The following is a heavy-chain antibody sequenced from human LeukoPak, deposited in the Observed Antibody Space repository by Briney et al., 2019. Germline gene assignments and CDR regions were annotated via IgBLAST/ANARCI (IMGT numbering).Heavy chain of an antibody. CDR3: ARDTLWGIIGSMDV. D-gene: IGHD6-13*01. Sequence: SGKVSCKASGGTFSSYAIGLVRQAPGQGLEWMGGIIPIFGTANYAQKFQGRVTITTDESTSTAYMELSSLRSEDTAVYYCARDTLWGIIGSMDVWGKGTTVTVSS. V-gene: IGHV1-69*05. J-gene: IGHJ6*03. CDR1: GGTFSSYA. CDR2: IIPIFGTA.